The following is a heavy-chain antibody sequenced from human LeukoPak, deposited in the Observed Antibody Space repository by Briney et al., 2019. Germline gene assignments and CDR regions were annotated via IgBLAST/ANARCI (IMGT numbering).Heavy chain of an antibody. CDR1: GYTFTGYY. V-gene: IGHV1-2*02. J-gene: IGHJ6*03. Sequence: ASVKVSCKASGYTFTGYYMHWVRQAPGQGLEWMGWINPNSGGTNYAQKFQGRVTMTRDTSISTAYMELSRLRSDDTAVYYCARGDCSGATCGLQYYYYYMDVWGKGTTVTVSS. CDR2: INPNSGGT. CDR3: ARGDCSGATCGLQYYYYYMDV. D-gene: IGHD2-15*01.